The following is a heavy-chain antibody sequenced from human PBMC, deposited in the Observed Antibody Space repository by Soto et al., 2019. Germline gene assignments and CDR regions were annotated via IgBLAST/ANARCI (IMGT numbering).Heavy chain of an antibody. CDR1: GGTFSSYA. V-gene: IGHV1-69*12. CDR3: ASPPSSNRYYYGMDV. J-gene: IGHJ6*02. Sequence: QVQLVQSGAEVKKPGSSVKVSCKASGGTFSSYAISWVRPAPGPGLAWMGGIIPIFGTANYAQKFQGRVKITADESTSTAYMELSSLRSEDTAVYYCASPPSSNRYYYGMDVWGQGTTGTVS. D-gene: IGHD4-4*01. CDR2: IIPIFGTA.